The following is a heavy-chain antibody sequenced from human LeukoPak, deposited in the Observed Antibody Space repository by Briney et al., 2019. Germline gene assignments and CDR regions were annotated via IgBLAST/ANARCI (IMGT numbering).Heavy chain of an antibody. CDR1: DYSINSGYY. CDR3: AGVEMATMVD. Sequence: SETLSLTCTVSDYSINSGYYWDWIRQPPGKGLEWIGSIYHSGSTYYNPSLKSRVTISVDTSKNQFSLKLSPVTAADTAVYYCAGVEMATMVDWGQGTLVTVSS. J-gene: IGHJ4*02. D-gene: IGHD5-24*01. V-gene: IGHV4-38-2*02. CDR2: IYHSGST.